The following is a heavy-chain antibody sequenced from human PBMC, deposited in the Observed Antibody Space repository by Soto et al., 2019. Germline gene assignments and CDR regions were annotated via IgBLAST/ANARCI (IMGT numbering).Heavy chain of an antibody. Sequence: SVKVSCKASGGTFSSYAISWVRQAPGQGLEWMGGIIPIFGTANYAQKFQGRVTITADESTSTAYMELSSLRSEDTAVYYCARGLWYYDSSGYYYDAFDSWGQGTMVTVSS. V-gene: IGHV1-69*13. CDR2: IIPIFGTA. J-gene: IGHJ3*02. D-gene: IGHD3-22*01. CDR3: ARGLWYYDSSGYYYDAFDS. CDR1: GGTFSSYA.